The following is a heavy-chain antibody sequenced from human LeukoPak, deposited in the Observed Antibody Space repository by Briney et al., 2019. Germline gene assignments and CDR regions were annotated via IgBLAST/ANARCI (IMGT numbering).Heavy chain of an antibody. CDR2: IYYSGST. Sequence: SETLSLTCTVSGGSISSYYWSWIRQPPGKGLEWIGYIYYSGSTNYNPSPKSRVTISVDTSKNQFPLKLSSVTAADTAMYYCARVFCSSTSCNIDYWGQGTLVTVSS. D-gene: IGHD2-2*01. CDR1: GGSISSYY. CDR3: ARVFCSSTSCNIDY. V-gene: IGHV4-59*01. J-gene: IGHJ4*02.